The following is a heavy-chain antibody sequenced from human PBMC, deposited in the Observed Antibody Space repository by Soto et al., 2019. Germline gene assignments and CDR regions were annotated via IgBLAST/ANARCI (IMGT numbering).Heavy chain of an antibody. CDR2: ISYDGSNK. CDR1: GFTFSSYA. CDR3: ASDFRTHSYGYFAFY. V-gene: IGHV3-30-3*01. D-gene: IGHD5-18*01. J-gene: IGHJ4*02. Sequence: GGSLRLSCAASGFTFSSYAMHWVRQAPGKGLEWVAVISYDGSNKYYAASVKGRFTISRDNSKNTLYLQMNSLRAEDTAVYYCASDFRTHSYGYFAFYWCQGSLGTVFS.